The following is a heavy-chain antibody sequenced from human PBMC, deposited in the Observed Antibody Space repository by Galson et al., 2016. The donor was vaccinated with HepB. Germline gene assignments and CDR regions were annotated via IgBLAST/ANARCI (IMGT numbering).Heavy chain of an antibody. J-gene: IGHJ4*02. V-gene: IGHV4-34*01. Sequence: SETLSLTCAVYSGPFSAYSWNWIRQPPGGGLEWIGETSLRGSTNYSPSLQSRVTISVDTSKNQFSLKLTSGTAADTAVYYCASSSNWYIFDYWGPGSLVSVSS. CDR1: SGPFSAYS. D-gene: IGHD6-13*01. CDR2: TSLRGST. CDR3: ASSSNWYIFDY.